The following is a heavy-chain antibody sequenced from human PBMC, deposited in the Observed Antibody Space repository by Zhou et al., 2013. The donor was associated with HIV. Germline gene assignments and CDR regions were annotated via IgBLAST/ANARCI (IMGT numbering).Heavy chain of an antibody. CDR3: ARVRVMCGRGKSLSTTTWDV. CDR1: GGTFSTTA. V-gene: IGHV1-69*05. D-gene: IGHD1-26*01. J-gene: IGHJ6*04. CDR2: LIPIFGTP. Sequence: QVQLVQSGAEVKKPGSSVKVSCKASGGTFSTTAISWVRQAPGQGLEWMGGLIPIFGTPSYTQKFQGRVTITTDQSATTAYLELSSLRFEDTAVYYCARVRVMCGRGKSLSTTTWDVWGEGTTVTGLL.